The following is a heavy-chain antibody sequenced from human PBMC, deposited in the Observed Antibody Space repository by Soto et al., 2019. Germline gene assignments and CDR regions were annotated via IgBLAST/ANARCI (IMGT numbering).Heavy chain of an antibody. D-gene: IGHD3-3*01. CDR3: ARWSYLDY. Sequence: GGSLRLSCAASGFSFGSYALSWVRQAPGEGLEWVSAISGSDGKTFYADSVKGRFSISRDTSQSTLYLQMNSLRADDTAMYYCARWSYLDYWGQGTRVTVSS. CDR1: GFSFGSYA. J-gene: IGHJ4*02. V-gene: IGHV3-23*01. CDR2: ISGSDGKT.